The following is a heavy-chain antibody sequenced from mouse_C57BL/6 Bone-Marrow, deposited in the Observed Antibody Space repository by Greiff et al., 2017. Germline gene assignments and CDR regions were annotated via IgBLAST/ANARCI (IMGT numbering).Heavy chain of an antibody. CDR1: GFTFSSYA. CDR2: ISDGGSYT. J-gene: IGHJ2*01. Sequence: EVKLMESGGGLVKPGGSLKLSCAASGFTFSSYAMSWVRQTPEKRLEWVATISDGGSYTYYPDNVTGRFTISRDNAKNHLYLQMSHLKSEVTAMYYCARGLTGYFDYWGQGTTLSVSS. CDR3: ARGLTGYFDY. V-gene: IGHV5-4*03.